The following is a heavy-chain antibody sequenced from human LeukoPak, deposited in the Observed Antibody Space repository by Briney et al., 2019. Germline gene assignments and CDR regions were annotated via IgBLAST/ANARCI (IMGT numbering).Heavy chain of an antibody. CDR3: ARDTYDSSGYSKFDY. V-gene: IGHV4-59*01. Sequence: SETLSLTCTVSGGSISSYYWNWIRQPPGKGLEWIGYIYYSGSTNYNPSLKSRVTMSLDTSKNQFSLKLSSVTAADTAVYYCARDTYDSSGYSKFDYWGQGTLVTVSS. CDR2: IYYSGST. D-gene: IGHD3-22*01. J-gene: IGHJ4*02. CDR1: GGSISSYY.